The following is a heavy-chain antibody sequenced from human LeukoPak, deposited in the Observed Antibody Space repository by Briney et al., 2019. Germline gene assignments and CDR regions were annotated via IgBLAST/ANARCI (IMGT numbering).Heavy chain of an antibody. CDR2: IYHSGST. Sequence: PSETLSLTCVVSGYSISSGYYWAWIRQPPGKGLELIGSIYHSGSTNYNPSLKSRVTISVDTSKNQFSLNLNSVTAADTAVYYYARARGYYYYMDVWGKGTTVTVSS. CDR3: ARARGYYYYMDV. J-gene: IGHJ6*03. D-gene: IGHD3-10*01. CDR1: GYSISSGYY. V-gene: IGHV4-38-2*01.